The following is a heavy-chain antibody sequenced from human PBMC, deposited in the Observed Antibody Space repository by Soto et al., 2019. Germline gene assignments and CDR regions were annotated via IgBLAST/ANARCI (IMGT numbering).Heavy chain of an antibody. CDR3: ARHYRSHITIFGVVILNWFDP. D-gene: IGHD3-3*01. J-gene: IGHJ5*02. CDR1: GGSITSISYY. V-gene: IGHV4-39*01. Sequence: SETLSLICTVSGGSITSISYYWGWIRQPPGKGLEWIGSIYYSGSTYYNPSLKSRVTISVDTSKNQFSLKLSSVTAADTAVYYCARHYRSHITIFGVVILNWFDPWGQGTLVTVSS. CDR2: IYYSGST.